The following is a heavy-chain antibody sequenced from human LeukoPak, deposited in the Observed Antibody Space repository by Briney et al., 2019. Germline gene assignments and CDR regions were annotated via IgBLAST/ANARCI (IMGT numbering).Heavy chain of an antibody. CDR1: GFTFRTFG. D-gene: IGHD3-22*01. CDR2: IWYDGINK. J-gene: IGHJ3*02. Sequence: PGGSLRLSCAASGFTFRTFGMHWVRQAPGKGLEWVAIIWYDGINKYCADSVKGRFTISRDNSKNTLCLQMNSLRAEDTAVYYYERDNYDSSGQLYAGAHAFDIWVRGTMVTVSS. CDR3: ERDNYDSSGQLYAGAHAFDI. V-gene: IGHV3-33*01.